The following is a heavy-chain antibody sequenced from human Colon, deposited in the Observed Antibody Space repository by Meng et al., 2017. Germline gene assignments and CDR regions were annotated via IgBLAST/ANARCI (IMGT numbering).Heavy chain of an antibody. CDR2: INPNSGVT. D-gene: IGHD1-26*01. Sequence: QVHLVQSGAEVKTPGSSVKISCEASGYTFTTFFLNWVRQTPDQGFEWLGRINPNSGVTNFAQKFQGRVTMTRDTSISTAYMELASLRSDDTGVYYCARMGAGAAFDFWGQGTLVPSPQ. V-gene: IGHV1-2*05. J-gene: IGHJ4*02. CDR1: GYTFTTFF. CDR3: ARMGAGAAFDF.